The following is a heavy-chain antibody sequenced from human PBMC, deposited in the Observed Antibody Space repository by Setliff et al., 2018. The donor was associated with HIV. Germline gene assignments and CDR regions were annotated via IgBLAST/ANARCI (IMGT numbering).Heavy chain of an antibody. D-gene: IGHD2-15*01. CDR1: GGSISSGDYY. CDR2: IYYSGNT. J-gene: IGHJ3*02. V-gene: IGHV4-30-4*08. CDR3: ARGGCSGGSCYSGAFES. Sequence: PSETLSLTCTVSGGSISSGDYYWTWIRQPPGKGLEWIGYIYYSGNTYSNPSLKSRITISIDTSKNQFSLRLNSVTAADTAVYYCARGGCSGGSCYSGAFESWGQGTMVTVSS.